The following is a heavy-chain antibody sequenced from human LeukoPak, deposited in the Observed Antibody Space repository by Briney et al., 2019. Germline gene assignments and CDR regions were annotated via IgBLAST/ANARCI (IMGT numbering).Heavy chain of an antibody. D-gene: IGHD6-19*01. CDR1: GYTFTGYY. Sequence: ASVKVSCKASGYTFTGYYMHWVRQAPGQGLEWMGWINPNSGGTNYAQKFQGRVTMTKDTSISTAYMELSRLGSDDTAVYFCARAIAVVDYWGQGTLVTVSS. CDR2: INPNSGGT. J-gene: IGHJ4*02. V-gene: IGHV1-2*02. CDR3: ARAIAVVDY.